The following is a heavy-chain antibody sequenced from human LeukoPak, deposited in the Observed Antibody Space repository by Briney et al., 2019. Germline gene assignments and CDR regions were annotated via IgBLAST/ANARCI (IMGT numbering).Heavy chain of an antibody. CDR2: ISSSGSTI. Sequence: GGSLRLSCAASGFTFSDYYMSWIRQAPGKGLEWVSYISSSGSTIYYADSVKGRFTISRDNAKNSLYLQMNSLRAEDTAVYYCASCQGHSYGRAPFDIWGQGTMVTVSS. J-gene: IGHJ3*02. V-gene: IGHV3-11*04. CDR1: GFTFSDYY. CDR3: ASCQGHSYGRAPFDI. D-gene: IGHD5-18*01.